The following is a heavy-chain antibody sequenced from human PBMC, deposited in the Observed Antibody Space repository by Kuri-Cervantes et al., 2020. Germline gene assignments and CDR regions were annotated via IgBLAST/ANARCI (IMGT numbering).Heavy chain of an antibody. D-gene: IGHD3-22*01. J-gene: IGHJ4*02. CDR2: IYYSGST. CDR3: ARERYYDSSGYYFLFDY. CDR1: GGSISSSTYY. Sequence: SETLSLTCTVSGGSISSSTYYRGWIRQPPGKGLEWIGYIYYSGSTYYNPSLKSRVTISVDTSKNQFSLKLSSVTAADTAVYYCARERYYDSSGYYFLFDYWGQGTLVTVSS. V-gene: IGHV4-31*03.